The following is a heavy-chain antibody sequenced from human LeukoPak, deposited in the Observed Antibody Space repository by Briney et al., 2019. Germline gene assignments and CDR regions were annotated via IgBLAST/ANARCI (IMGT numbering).Heavy chain of an antibody. CDR3: AKDGTTTVTFDY. D-gene: IGHD4-11*01. Sequence: GGSLRLSCAASGFTFSSYAVSWVRQAPGKGLEWVSVISGSGGSTYYRDSVKGRFTISRDNSKNTLYLQMNSLTAGDTAVYYCAKDGTTTVTFDYWGQRTLVTVSS. CDR2: ISGSGGST. V-gene: IGHV3-23*01. J-gene: IGHJ4*02. CDR1: GFTFSSYA.